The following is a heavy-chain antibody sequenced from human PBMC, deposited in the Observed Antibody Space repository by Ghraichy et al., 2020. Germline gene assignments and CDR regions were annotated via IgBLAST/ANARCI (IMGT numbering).Heavy chain of an antibody. CDR3: ARHSGTTFPFDP. V-gene: IGHV4-39*07. CDR1: GGSISSSSYY. Sequence: SETLSLTCTVSGGSISSSSYYWGWIRQPPGKGLEWIGSIYYSGSTYYNPSLKSRVTISVDTSKNQFSLKLSSVTAADTAVYYCARHSGTTFPFDPWGQGTLVTVSS. D-gene: IGHD1-1*01. J-gene: IGHJ5*02. CDR2: IYYSGST.